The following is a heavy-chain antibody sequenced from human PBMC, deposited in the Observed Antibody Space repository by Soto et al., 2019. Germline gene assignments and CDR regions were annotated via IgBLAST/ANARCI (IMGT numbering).Heavy chain of an antibody. CDR1: GGSISSYY. V-gene: IGHV4-59*01. D-gene: IGHD4-17*01. Sequence: QVQLQESGPGLVKPSETLSLTCTVSGGSISSYYWSWIRQPPGKGLEWIGYIYYSGSTNYNPSLTSRVTISVDTSKNQFSLKLSSVTAADTAVYYCARGKLWYGDPGFDPWGQGTLVTVSS. CDR3: ARGKLWYGDPGFDP. CDR2: IYYSGST. J-gene: IGHJ5*02.